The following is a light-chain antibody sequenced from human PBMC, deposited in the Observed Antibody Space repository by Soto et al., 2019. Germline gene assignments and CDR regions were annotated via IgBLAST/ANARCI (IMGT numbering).Light chain of an antibody. V-gene: IGLV2-11*01. CDR1: STDVSGYNY. CDR3: CSYAGTYTLV. Sequence: QSVLTQPRSVSGSPGQSVTISCTGTSTDVSGYNYVSWYQQYPGKAPKLMISDVSERPSGVPDRFSGSKSGNTASLTISGLQAEDEADYYCCSYAGTYTLVFGGGTKLTVL. J-gene: IGLJ2*01. CDR2: DVS.